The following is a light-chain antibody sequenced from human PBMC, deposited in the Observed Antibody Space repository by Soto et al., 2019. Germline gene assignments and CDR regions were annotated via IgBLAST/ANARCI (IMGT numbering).Light chain of an antibody. J-gene: IGKJ1*01. CDR2: GAS. Sequence: EIVLTKSPGTLSLSPGERATLSCRASQSVSSSYLAWYQQKPGQAPRPLIYGASSRAIGIPDRFSGSGSGTDFTITISRLEPEDFAVYYCQQYGSSPCTFGQGPKVEI. CDR1: QSVSSSY. V-gene: IGKV3-20*01. CDR3: QQYGSSPCT.